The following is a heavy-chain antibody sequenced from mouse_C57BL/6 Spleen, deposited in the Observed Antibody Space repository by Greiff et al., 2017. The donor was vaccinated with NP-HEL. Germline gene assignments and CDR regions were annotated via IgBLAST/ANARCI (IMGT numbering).Heavy chain of an antibody. CDR3: ARERKLDY. CDR1: GFTFSSYA. Sequence: EVMLVESGGGLVKPGGSLKLSCAASGFTFSSYAMSWVRQTPEKRLEWVATISDGGSYTYYPDNVKGRFTISRDNAKNNLYLQMSHLKSEDTAMYYCARERKLDYWGQGTTLTVSS. CDR2: ISDGGSYT. J-gene: IGHJ2*01. V-gene: IGHV5-4*01.